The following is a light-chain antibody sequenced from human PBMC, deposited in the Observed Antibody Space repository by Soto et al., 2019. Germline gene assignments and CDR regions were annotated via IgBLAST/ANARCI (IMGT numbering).Light chain of an antibody. CDR1: QSVRSN. V-gene: IGKV3-15*01. J-gene: IGKJ4*01. CDR2: DAS. Sequence: EVVMTQSPATLSVSPGERATLSCRASQSVRSNLTWYQQKPCQAPRLLIYDASTRATGIPARFSGSGSDTEFTLTISSLQSEDFAVYYCQHYNAWPLTFGGGTRVEMK. CDR3: QHYNAWPLT.